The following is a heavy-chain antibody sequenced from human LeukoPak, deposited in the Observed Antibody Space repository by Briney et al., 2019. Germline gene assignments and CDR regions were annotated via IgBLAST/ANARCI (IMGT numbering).Heavy chain of an antibody. Sequence: PGRSLRLSCAASGFTFSSYGMHWVRQAPGKGLEWVAVISYDGSNKYYADSVKGRFTISRDNSKNTLYLQMNSLRAEDTAVYYCAKDPTTVADNFDYWGQGTLVTVSS. CDR1: GFTFSSYG. J-gene: IGHJ4*02. CDR3: AKDPTTVADNFDY. D-gene: IGHD4-23*01. V-gene: IGHV3-30*18. CDR2: ISYDGSNK.